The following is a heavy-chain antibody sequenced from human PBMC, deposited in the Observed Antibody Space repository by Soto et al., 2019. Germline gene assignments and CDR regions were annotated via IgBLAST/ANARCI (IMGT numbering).Heavy chain of an antibody. CDR2: INQDGSER. Sequence: EVQLVESGGGLVQPGGSLRLPCAASGFTFSTYWMTWVRQPPGKGLEWVASINQDGSERYYVDSVRGRFTISRDNAKNSRYLQVKSLRAEDTAVYYCVCGGNFFVYWGQGTLVTVSP. D-gene: IGHD3-16*01. CDR1: GFTFSTYW. V-gene: IGHV3-7*01. J-gene: IGHJ4*02. CDR3: VCGGNFFVY.